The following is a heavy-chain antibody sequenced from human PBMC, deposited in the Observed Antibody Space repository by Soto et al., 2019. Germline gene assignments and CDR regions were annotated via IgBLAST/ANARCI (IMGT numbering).Heavy chain of an antibody. D-gene: IGHD6-19*01. CDR3: ASGIAVADFVY. Sequence: ASGKVSCKASGYTFTSYGISLVRQAPGQGLEWMGWISAYNGNTNYAQKLQGRVTMTTDTSTSTAYMELRSLRSDDTAVYYCASGIAVADFVYWGQGTLVTVSS. CDR1: GYTFTSYG. V-gene: IGHV1-18*04. J-gene: IGHJ4*02. CDR2: ISAYNGNT.